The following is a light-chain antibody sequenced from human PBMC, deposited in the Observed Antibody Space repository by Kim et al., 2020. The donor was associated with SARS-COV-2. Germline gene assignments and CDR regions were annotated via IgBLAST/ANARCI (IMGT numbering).Light chain of an antibody. CDR1: QGITNS. CDR3: QEYNSAPWT. J-gene: IGKJ1*01. CDR2: AAS. V-gene: IGKV1-27*01. Sequence: VPVGNRVTITCRASQGITNSLAWYQQKPGEVPQLLIYAASSLQSGVPSRFSGSGSGTDFTLTISSLQPEDFATYYCQEYNSAPWTFGQWTKVEIK.